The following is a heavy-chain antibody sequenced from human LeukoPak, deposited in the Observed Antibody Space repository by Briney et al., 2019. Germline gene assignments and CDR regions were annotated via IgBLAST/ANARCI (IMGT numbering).Heavy chain of an antibody. Sequence: AGGSLRLSCAASGFTFSSYAMSWVRQAPGKGLEWVSAISGSGGSTYYADSVKGRFTISRDNSKNTLYLQMNSLRAEDTAVYYCAKGKDYYGSGSYAYDYWGQGTLVTVSS. CDR3: AKGKDYYGSGSYAYDY. J-gene: IGHJ4*02. V-gene: IGHV3-23*01. D-gene: IGHD3-10*01. CDR2: ISGSGGST. CDR1: GFTFSSYA.